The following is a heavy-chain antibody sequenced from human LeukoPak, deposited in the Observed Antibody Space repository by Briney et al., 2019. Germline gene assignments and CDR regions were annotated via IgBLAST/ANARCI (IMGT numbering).Heavy chain of an antibody. CDR3: AAQGGTGYMDV. CDR1: GGSFSGYY. CDR2: INHSGST. Sequence: SETLSLTCAVYGGSFSGYYWSWIRQPPGKGLEWIGEINHSGSTNYNPSLKSRVTISVDTSKNQFSLKLSSVTAADTAVYYCAAQGGTGYMDVWGKGTTVTVSS. J-gene: IGHJ6*03. V-gene: IGHV4-34*01.